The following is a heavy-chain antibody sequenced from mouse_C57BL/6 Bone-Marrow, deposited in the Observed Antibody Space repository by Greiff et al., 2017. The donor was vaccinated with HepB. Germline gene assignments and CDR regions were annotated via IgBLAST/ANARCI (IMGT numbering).Heavy chain of an antibody. CDR3: ARMPVWSYAMDY. J-gene: IGHJ4*01. D-gene: IGHD2-10*02. Sequence: VQRVESGPGLVQPSQSLSITCTVSGFSLTSYGVHWVRQSPGKGLEWLGVIWSGGSTDYNAAFISRLSISKDNSKSQVFFKMNSLQADDIAIYYCARMPVWSYAMDYWGQGTSVTVSS. CDR2: IWSGGST. CDR1: GFSLTSYG. V-gene: IGHV2-2*01.